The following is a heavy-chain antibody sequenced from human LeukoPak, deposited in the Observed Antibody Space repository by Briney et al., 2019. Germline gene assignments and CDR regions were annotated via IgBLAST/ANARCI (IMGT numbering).Heavy chain of an antibody. CDR1: GFTFGDYA. Sequence: GGSLRLSCTASGFTFGDYAMSWFRQAPGKGLEWVGFIRSKTYGGTTEYAASVKGRFTISRDDSKSIAYLQMNSLKTEDTAVYYCTRAYSSGWYFDYWGQGTLVTVSS. CDR2: IRSKTYGGTT. V-gene: IGHV3-49*03. CDR3: TRAYSSGWYFDY. J-gene: IGHJ4*02. D-gene: IGHD6-19*01.